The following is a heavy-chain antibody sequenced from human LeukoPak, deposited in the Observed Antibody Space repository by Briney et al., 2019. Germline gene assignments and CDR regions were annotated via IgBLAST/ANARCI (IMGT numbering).Heavy chain of an antibody. CDR2: IISIFGTA. V-gene: IGHV1-69*13. J-gene: IGHJ3*02. CDR3: ARVVPAHAFVI. Sequence: SVKVSCKASGGTFSSYAISCVRQAPGHGLEWWGGIISIFGTANYAQNFQGRVTITADESTSPAYMGLSSLRAEDTAVYYCARVVPAHAFVIWGEGTMVTVSS. CDR1: GGTFSSYA.